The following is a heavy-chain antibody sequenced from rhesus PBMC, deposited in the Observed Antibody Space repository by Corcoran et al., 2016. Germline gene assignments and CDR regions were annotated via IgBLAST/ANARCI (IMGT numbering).Heavy chain of an antibody. CDR1: GGSVSSSNW. D-gene: IGHD3-9*01. V-gene: IGHV4-65*01. J-gene: IGHJ4*01. CDR3: ARAYEDDYGYYYTGTFDY. Sequence: QVQLQESGPGLVKPSETLSLTCAVSGGSVSSSNWWSWIRQPPGKGLEWIGYISGSSGSTYYNPSLKIRFTISTDTTKNQFSLKLSSVTAADTAVYYCARAYEDDYGYYYTGTFDYWARESWSPSPQ. CDR2: ISGSSGST.